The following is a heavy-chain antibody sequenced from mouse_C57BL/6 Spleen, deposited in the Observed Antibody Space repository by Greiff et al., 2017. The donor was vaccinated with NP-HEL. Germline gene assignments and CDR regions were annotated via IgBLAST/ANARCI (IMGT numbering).Heavy chain of an antibody. Sequence: VQLKESGPGLVKPSQSLSLTCSVTGYSITSGYYWNWIRQFPGNKLEWMGYISYDGSNNYNPSLKNRITITRDTSKNQFFLKLNSVTTEDTATYYWARDPGDYGSSYGWYFDVWGTGTTVTVSS. CDR3: ARDPGDYGSSYGWYFDV. V-gene: IGHV3-6*01. CDR1: GYSITSGYY. J-gene: IGHJ1*03. CDR2: ISYDGSN. D-gene: IGHD1-1*01.